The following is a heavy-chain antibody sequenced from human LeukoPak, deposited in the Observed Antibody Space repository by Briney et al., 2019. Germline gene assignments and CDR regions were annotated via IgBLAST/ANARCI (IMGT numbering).Heavy chain of an antibody. D-gene: IGHD3-10*01. CDR2: IYAAGAT. CDR3: ARVGIYRPGSSYFDH. Sequence: GGSLRLSCAASGITVSRSFMSWVRQVPGKGLEWVSIIYAAGATYTADSVTGRFTISRDTSKNMLNLEMNSLRPEDTAVYFCARVGIYRPGSSYFDHWGQGTLVAVSS. V-gene: IGHV3-66*01. J-gene: IGHJ4*02. CDR1: GITVSRSF.